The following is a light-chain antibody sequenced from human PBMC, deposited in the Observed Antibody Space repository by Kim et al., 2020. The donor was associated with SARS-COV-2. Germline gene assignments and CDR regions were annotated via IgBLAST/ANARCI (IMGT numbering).Light chain of an antibody. J-gene: IGLJ2*01. Sequence: VSPVQTARSTCSGDALPKQYAYWYQQKPGQAPVLVIYTDSERPSGIPERFSGSSSGTTVTLTISGVQAEDEADYYCQSADSSGTVVFGGGTQLTVL. CDR1: ALPKQY. V-gene: IGLV3-25*03. CDR3: QSADSSGTVV. CDR2: TDS.